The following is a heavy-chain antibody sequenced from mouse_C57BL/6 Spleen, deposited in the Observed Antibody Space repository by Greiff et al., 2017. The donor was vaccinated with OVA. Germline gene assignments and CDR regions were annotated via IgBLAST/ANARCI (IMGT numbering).Heavy chain of an antibody. V-gene: IGHV1-22*01. CDR2: INPNNGGT. CDR1: GYTFTDYN. CDR3: ARSDDGYSPWFAY. J-gene: IGHJ3*01. Sequence: EVKLQESGPELVKPGASVKMSCKASGYTFTDYNMHWVKQSHGKSLEWIGYINPNNGGTSYNQKFKGKATLTVNKSSSTAYMELRSLTSEDSAVYYCARSDDGYSPWFAYWGQGTLVTVSA. D-gene: IGHD2-3*01.